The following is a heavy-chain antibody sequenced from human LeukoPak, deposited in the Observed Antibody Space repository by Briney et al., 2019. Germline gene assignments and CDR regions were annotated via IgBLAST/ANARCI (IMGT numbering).Heavy chain of an antibody. J-gene: IGHJ4*02. D-gene: IGHD3-16*01. CDR3: GRSFGLRQPNDY. V-gene: IGHV4-59*01. CDR1: GGSISSYY. Sequence: SETLSLTCTVSGGSISSYYWSWIRQPPGKGLEWIGYIYYSGSTNYNTSHKSRVTISVDSSKNQFSLKLGSVNASDTAGYYFGRSFGLRQPNDYWGKRTLVTVSS. CDR2: IYYSGST.